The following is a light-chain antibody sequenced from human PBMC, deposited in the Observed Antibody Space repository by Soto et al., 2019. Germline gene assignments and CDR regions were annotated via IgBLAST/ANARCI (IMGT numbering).Light chain of an antibody. CDR2: DAS. J-gene: IGKJ5*01. V-gene: IGKV1-33*01. Sequence: DIQITHSPSSLSESVGDRVTMTFQASQDISNYLNWYQQKPGKAPKLLIYDASNLETGAPSRFSGGGSGTDFTFTISSLQPEDIGIYYCQQYDNLSITFGQGTRLEIK. CDR1: QDISNY. CDR3: QQYDNLSIT.